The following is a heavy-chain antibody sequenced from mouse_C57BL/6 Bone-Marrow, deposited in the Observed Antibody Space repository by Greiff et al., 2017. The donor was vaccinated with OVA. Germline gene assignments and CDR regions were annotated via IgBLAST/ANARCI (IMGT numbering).Heavy chain of an antibody. CDR1: GFSLTSYG. CDR2: IWSDGST. D-gene: IGHD1-2*01. CDR3: ARATTARDWYFDV. V-gene: IGHV2-6*03. J-gene: IGHJ1*03. Sequence: QVQLKESGPGLVAPSQSLSITCTVSGFSLTSYGVHWVRQPPGKGLEWLVVIWSDGSTTYNSALKSSLSISKDNSKSQVFLKMNSLQTEDTAMYYCARATTARDWYFDVWGTGTTVTVSS.